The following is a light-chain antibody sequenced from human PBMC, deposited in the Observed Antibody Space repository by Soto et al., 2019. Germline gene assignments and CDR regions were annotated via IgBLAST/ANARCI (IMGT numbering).Light chain of an antibody. V-gene: IGKV3-20*01. CDR3: QQYGSSPGT. CDR2: GAS. CDR1: QSVSSSY. J-gene: IGKJ1*01. Sequence: EIVLTQSPGTLSLSPGERATLSCRASQSVSSSYLAWYQQKPGQAPRLLIYGASSRATGIPDRFSGSGSGTDFTRTISILESEDFAVYYCQQYGSSPGTFGQGPNVEIK.